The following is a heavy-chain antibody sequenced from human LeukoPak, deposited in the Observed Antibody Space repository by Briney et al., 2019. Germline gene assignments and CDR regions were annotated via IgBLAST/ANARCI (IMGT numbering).Heavy chain of an antibody. CDR1: GFTFNNYE. V-gene: IGHV3-13*01. Sequence: GGSLRLSCAASGFTFNNYEMHWVRQTAGKGLEWVSAVGIAGDTFYAGSVKGRFSISRDNAEGSLFLQMNSLRAGDTAVYYCAREGRMGTADAFDVWGQGTMVTVSS. CDR3: AREGRMGTADAFDV. J-gene: IGHJ3*01. CDR2: VGIAGDT. D-gene: IGHD1-14*01.